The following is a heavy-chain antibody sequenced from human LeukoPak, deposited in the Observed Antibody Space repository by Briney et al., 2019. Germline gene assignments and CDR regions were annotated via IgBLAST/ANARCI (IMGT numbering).Heavy chain of an antibody. V-gene: IGHV4-4*07. J-gene: IGHJ3*02. CDR1: GGPISCYY. CDR2: IYTSGST. Sequence: SETLSLTCTVPGGPISCYYWSWIRQPAGKGLEWIGRIYTSGSTNYNPSLKSRVTMSVDTSKNQCSLKLSSVTAADTAVYYCARDRSSGWYWDAFDIWGQGTMVTVSS. D-gene: IGHD6-19*01. CDR3: ARDRSSGWYWDAFDI.